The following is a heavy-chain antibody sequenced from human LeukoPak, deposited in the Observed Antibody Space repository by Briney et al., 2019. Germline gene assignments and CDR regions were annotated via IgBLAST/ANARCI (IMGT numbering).Heavy chain of an antibody. CDR3: ARALGYFRDY. J-gene: IGHJ4*02. V-gene: IGHV4-34*01. Sequence: KPSETLSLTCAIYGGSFSGYYWSWIRQPPGTGLEWIGQINHSGSTNYNPSLKSRVTISVDTSKNQFSLKLTSVTAADTAVYYCARALGYFRDYWGQGILVTVSS. D-gene: IGHD3-16*01. CDR1: GGSFSGYY. CDR2: INHSGST.